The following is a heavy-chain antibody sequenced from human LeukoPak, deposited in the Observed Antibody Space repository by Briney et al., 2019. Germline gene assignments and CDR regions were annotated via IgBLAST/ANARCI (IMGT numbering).Heavy chain of an antibody. J-gene: IGHJ4*02. CDR1: GFTFSSYA. V-gene: IGHV3-7*01. D-gene: IGHD3-3*01. CDR3: ARAHDFWSGYTDY. Sequence: PGGSLRLSCAVSGFTFSSYAMHWVRQAPGKGLEWVANIKQDGSEKYYVDSVKGRFTISRDNAKNSLYLQMNSLRAEDTAVYYCARAHDFWSGYTDYWGQGTLVTVSS. CDR2: IKQDGSEK.